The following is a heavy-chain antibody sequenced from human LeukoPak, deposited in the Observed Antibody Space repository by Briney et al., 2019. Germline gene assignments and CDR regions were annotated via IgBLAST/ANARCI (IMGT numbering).Heavy chain of an antibody. CDR2: IYTSGST. J-gene: IGHJ3*02. CDR3: ATNTENMEAFDI. D-gene: IGHD2/OR15-2a*01. Sequence: SETLSLTCTVSGGSISSYYWSWIRQPAGKGLEWIGRIYTSGSTNYNPSLKSRVTMSVDTSKNQFSLKLSSVTAADTAVYYCATNTENMEAFDIWGQGTMVTVSS. V-gene: IGHV4-4*07. CDR1: GGSISSYY.